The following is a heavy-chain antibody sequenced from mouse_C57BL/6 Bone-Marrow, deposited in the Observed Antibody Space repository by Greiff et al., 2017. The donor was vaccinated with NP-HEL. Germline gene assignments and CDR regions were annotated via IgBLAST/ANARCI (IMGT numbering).Heavy chain of an antibody. V-gene: IGHV1-59*01. CDR1: GYTFTSYW. CDR2: IDPSDSYT. CDR3: ARGVYYGFDY. Sequence: QVQLKQPGAELVRPGTSVKLSCKASGYTFTSYWMHWVKQRPGQGLEWIGVIDPSDSYTNYNQKFKGKATLTVDTSSSTAYMQLSSLTSEDSAVYYCARGVYYGFDYWGKGTTLTVSS. J-gene: IGHJ2*01. D-gene: IGHD1-1*01.